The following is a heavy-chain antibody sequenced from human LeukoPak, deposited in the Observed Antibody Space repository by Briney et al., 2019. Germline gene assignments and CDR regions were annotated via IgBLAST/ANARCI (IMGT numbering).Heavy chain of an antibody. V-gene: IGHV3-23*01. CDR1: GFTFSSYV. CDR3: AKGRPYGDYVSDFDY. Sequence: GGSLRLSCAASGFTFSSYVMSWVRQTPGEGLEWVSYISASGATTYFADSVKGRFTISRDNSKNTLYLQMNSLRAEDTAVYYCAKGRPYGDYVSDFDYWGQGTLVTVSS. CDR2: ISASGATT. J-gene: IGHJ4*02. D-gene: IGHD4-17*01.